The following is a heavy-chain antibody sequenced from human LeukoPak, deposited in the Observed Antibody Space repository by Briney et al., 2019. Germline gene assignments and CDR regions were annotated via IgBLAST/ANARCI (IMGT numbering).Heavy chain of an antibody. CDR3: AKRPRSYCSGGSCYSGPFDY. CDR1: GFTVSNNH. Sequence: GGSLRLSCAASGFTVSNNHMTWVRQAPGKGLEWVSLIYSGGSTHYADSVKGRFTISRDNSKNTLYLQMNSLRAEDTAVYYCAKRPRSYCSGGSCYSGPFDYWGQGTLVTVSS. V-gene: IGHV3-53*01. J-gene: IGHJ4*02. D-gene: IGHD2-15*01. CDR2: IYSGGST.